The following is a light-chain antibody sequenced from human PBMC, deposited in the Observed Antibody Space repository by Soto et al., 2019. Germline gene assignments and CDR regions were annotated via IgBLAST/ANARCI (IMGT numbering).Light chain of an antibody. CDR3: QQFNSYSIT. CDR1: QGISRA. CDR2: DAP. J-gene: IGKJ5*01. V-gene: IGKV1-13*02. Sequence: AIQLTQSPSSLSASVGDRVIITCRASQGISRALAWYQQKPGKAPKLLMYDAPRLQSGVPSRFSGSGSGTDFTLTVSSLQPEDFATYYCQQFNSYSITFGQGTRLEIK.